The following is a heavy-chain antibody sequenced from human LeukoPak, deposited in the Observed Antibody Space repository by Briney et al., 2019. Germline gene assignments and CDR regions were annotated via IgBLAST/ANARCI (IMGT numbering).Heavy chain of an antibody. V-gene: IGHV3-21*01. CDR1: EFTFSSYW. CDR3: AREGHEYYFDY. CDR2: ISSSSSYI. Sequence: GGSLRISCAASEFTFSSYWMNWVRQAPGKGLEWVSSISSSSSYIYYADSVKGRFTISRDNAKNSLYLQMNSLRAEDTAVYYCAREGHEYYFDYWGQGTLVTVSS. J-gene: IGHJ4*02.